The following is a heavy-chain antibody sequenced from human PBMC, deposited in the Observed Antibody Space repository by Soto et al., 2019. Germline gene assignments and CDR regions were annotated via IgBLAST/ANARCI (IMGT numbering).Heavy chain of an antibody. J-gene: IGHJ4*02. CDR1: GFTFNIHA. CDR3: VKDLRRGYFDY. CDR2: ISYDGSNR. D-gene: IGHD3-10*01. Sequence: QVQLVESGGGVVQPGRSLRLSCAASGFTFNIHAMHWVRQAPGKGLEWVALISYDGSNRHYVDSVKGRFTISRDNSKNTLSLQMNSLRPEDTVVYYCVKDLRRGYFDYWGQGTLVTVSS. V-gene: IGHV3-30*18.